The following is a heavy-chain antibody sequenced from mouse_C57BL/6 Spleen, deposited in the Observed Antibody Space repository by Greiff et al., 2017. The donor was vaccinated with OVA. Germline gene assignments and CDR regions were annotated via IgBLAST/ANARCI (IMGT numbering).Heavy chain of an antibody. CDR3: ARGDSNYVGFAY. V-gene: IGHV3-1*01. CDR2: ISYSGST. Sequence: EVKLMESGPGMVKPSQSLSLTCTVTGYSITSGYDWHWIRHFPGNKLEWMGYISYSGSTNYNPSLKSRISITHDTSKNHFFLKLNAVTTEDTATYYCARGDSNYVGFAYWGQGTLVTVSA. CDR1: GYSITSGYD. D-gene: IGHD2-5*01. J-gene: IGHJ3*01.